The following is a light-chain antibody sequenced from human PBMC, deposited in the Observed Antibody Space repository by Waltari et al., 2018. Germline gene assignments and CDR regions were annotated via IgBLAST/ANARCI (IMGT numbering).Light chain of an antibody. Sequence: EIVLTQSPGPLSLSLGERPTAPGRARQSVSRALAWYHQKPGQPPRLLIYGASTRATGIPARFSGSGSGTDFSLTINSLEPDDFAVYYCQHYLRLPVTFGQGTTVEI. V-gene: IGKV3-11*01. CDR2: GAS. CDR1: QSVSRA. J-gene: IGKJ1*01. CDR3: QHYLRLPVT.